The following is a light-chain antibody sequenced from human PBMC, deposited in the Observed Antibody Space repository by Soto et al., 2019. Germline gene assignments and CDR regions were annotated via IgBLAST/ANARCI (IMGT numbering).Light chain of an antibody. Sequence: EIVMTQSPATLSVSPGERATLSCRASQSVSTNLAWYQQKPGQSPRLLIYGESTRATGIPARFSGSGSETEFTLTISSLQSEDFAVYYCQQYTNWPPYTFGQGTNLEIK. CDR2: GES. J-gene: IGKJ2*01. V-gene: IGKV3-15*01. CDR3: QQYTNWPPYT. CDR1: QSVSTN.